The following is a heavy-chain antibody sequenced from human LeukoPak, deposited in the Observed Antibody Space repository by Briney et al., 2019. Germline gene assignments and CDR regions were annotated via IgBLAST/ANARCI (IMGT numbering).Heavy chain of an antibody. CDR2: IYYSGST. CDR1: GGSISSSSYY. Sequence: SETLSLTCTVSGGSISSSSYYWGWIRQPPGKGLEWIGSIYYSGSTYYNPSLKSRVTISVDTSKNQFSLKLSSVTAADTAVYYCARGGLESGGASYWGQGTLVTVSS. V-gene: IGHV4-39*07. J-gene: IGHJ4*02. CDR3: ARGGLESGGASY. D-gene: IGHD2-15*01.